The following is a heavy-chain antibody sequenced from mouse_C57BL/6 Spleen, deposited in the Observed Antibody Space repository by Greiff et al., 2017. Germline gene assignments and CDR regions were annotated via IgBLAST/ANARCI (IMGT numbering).Heavy chain of an antibody. CDR2: IDPANGNT. CDR1: GFNIKNTY. D-gene: IGHD2-4*01. V-gene: IGHV14-3*01. Sequence: EVQLQQSVAELVRPGASVKLSCTASGFNIKNTYMHWVKQRPEQGLEWIGRIDPANGNTKYAPKFQGKATITADTSSNTVYLQLSSLTSEDTAIYCCAGIYYDYGYYFAMDYWGQVASVTVSS. CDR3: AGIYYDYGYYFAMDY. J-gene: IGHJ4*01.